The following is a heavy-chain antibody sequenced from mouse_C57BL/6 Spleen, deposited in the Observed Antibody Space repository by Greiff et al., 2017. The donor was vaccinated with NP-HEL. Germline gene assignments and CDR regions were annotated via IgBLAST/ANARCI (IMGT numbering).Heavy chain of an antibody. CDR1: GYAFTNYL. J-gene: IGHJ2*01. CDR2: INPGSGGT. D-gene: IGHD1-1*02. Sequence: QVQLQQSGAELVRPGTSVKVSCKASGYAFTNYLIEWVKQRPGQGLEWIGVINPGSGGTNYNEKFKGKATLTADKSSSTAYMQLSSLTSEDSAVYFCARYGIYSSDYWGQGTTLTVSS. V-gene: IGHV1-54*01. CDR3: ARYGIYSSDY.